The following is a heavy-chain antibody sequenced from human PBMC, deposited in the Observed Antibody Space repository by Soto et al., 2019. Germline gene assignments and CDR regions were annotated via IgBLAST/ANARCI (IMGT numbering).Heavy chain of an antibody. CDR3: SRFGLVTFDC. CDR2: ISYDGSNK. Sequence: HLGGSLRLSCAASGFTFSSYAMHWVRQAPGKGLEWVAVISYDGSNKYYADSVKGRFTISRDNSKNSLYLQMDSLRADDTAIYYCSRFGLVTFDCWGQGT. D-gene: IGHD3-3*01. CDR1: GFTFSSYA. J-gene: IGHJ4*02. V-gene: IGHV3-30-3*01.